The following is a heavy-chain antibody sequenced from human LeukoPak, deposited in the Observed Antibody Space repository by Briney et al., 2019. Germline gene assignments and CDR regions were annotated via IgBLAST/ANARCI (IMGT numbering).Heavy chain of an antibody. D-gene: IGHD6-19*01. CDR2: IYTSGST. V-gene: IGHV4-4*07. Sequence: SETLSLTCTVSGGSISSFYWSWIRQPAGKGLEWIGRIYTSGSTNYNPSLKSRVTMSLDTSKNQFSPKLSSVTAADTAVYYCARGQWLVSSFDYWGQGTLVTVSS. CDR3: ARGQWLVSSFDY. CDR1: GGSISSFY. J-gene: IGHJ4*02.